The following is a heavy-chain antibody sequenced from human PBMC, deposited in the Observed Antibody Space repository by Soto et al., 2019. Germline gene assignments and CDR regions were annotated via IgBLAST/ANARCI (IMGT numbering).Heavy chain of an antibody. D-gene: IGHD6-19*01. CDR1: GYTFTSYG. Sequence: GASVKVCCKASGYTFTSYGISWVRQAPGQGLEWMGWISAYNGNTNYAQKLQGRVTMTTDTSTSTAYMELRSLRSDDTAVYYCARERVAVAGTAKYYYYGMDVWGQGTTVTVSS. J-gene: IGHJ6*02. CDR3: ARERVAVAGTAKYYYYGMDV. CDR2: ISAYNGNT. V-gene: IGHV1-18*01.